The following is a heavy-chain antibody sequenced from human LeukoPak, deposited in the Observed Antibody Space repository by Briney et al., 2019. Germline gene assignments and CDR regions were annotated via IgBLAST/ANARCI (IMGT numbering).Heavy chain of an antibody. CDR3: ARDHVTIFGVVTFDY. J-gene: IGHJ4*02. V-gene: IGHV3-7*01. Sequence: GGSLRLSCVGSGFSFSSYWMTWVRQAPGKGLEWVANINQDGSDRPYVDSVRGRFTISRDNAKNSLYLQMNSLRAEDTAVYFCARDHVTIFGVVTFDYWGQGTLVTVSS. CDR1: GFSFSSYW. D-gene: IGHD3-3*01. CDR2: INQDGSDR.